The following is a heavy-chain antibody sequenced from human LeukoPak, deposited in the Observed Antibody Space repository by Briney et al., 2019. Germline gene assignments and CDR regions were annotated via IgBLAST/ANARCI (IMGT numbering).Heavy chain of an antibody. CDR2: INHSGST. Sequence: SETLSLTCAVYGGSFSGYYWSWIRQPPGKGLEWVGEINHSGSTNYNPSLKSRVTISVDTSKNQFSLKLSSVTAADTAVYYCARGSLRYGSDPSDAFGIWGQGTMVTVSS. D-gene: IGHD3-10*01. CDR1: GGSFSGYY. J-gene: IGHJ3*02. CDR3: ARGSLRYGSDPSDAFGI. V-gene: IGHV4-34*01.